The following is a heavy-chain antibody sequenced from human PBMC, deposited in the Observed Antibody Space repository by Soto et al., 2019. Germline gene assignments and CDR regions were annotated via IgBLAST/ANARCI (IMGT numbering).Heavy chain of an antibody. D-gene: IGHD1-7*01. J-gene: IGHJ4*02. CDR1: GYSISSGYY. CDR2: ICRSGKT. Sequence: PSETLSLTCAVSGYSISSGYYWGWIRQPPGKGLEWIGSICRSGKTYFNSTLKSRVTMSVDTSKNHFSLDLSSVTAADTAVYYCVRDELVYYFGNWGQGTLVTVSS. V-gene: IGHV4-38-2*02. CDR3: VRDELVYYFGN.